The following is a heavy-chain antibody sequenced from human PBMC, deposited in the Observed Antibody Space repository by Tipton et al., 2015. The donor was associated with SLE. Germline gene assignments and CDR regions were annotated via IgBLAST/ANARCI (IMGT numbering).Heavy chain of an antibody. CDR1: GGSISSSSYY. CDR2: IYYSGST. Sequence: TLSLTCTVSGGSISSSSYYWGWIRQPPGKGLEWIGSIYYSGSTYYNPSLKSRVTISVDTSKNQFSLKLSSVTAADTAVYYCARDGGCSGGSFFDYWGQGTLVTVSS. J-gene: IGHJ4*02. V-gene: IGHV4-39*07. CDR3: ARDGGCSGGSFFDY. D-gene: IGHD2-15*01.